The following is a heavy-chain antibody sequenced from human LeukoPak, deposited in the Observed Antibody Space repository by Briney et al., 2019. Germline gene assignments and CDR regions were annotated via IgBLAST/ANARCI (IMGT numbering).Heavy chain of an antibody. D-gene: IGHD4-23*01. CDR2: TSYDGNKK. J-gene: IGHJ4*02. CDR3: ARSSYDYGGIEGPFDY. V-gene: IGHV3-30*15. Sequence: GRSLRLSCAASGFTLTYYAMHWVRQAPGKGLEWVAVTSYDGNKKYYADSVKGRFTISRDSSKNTLYLQMSRLRAEDTAVYYCARSSYDYGGIEGPFDYWGQGTLVTVSS. CDR1: GFTLTYYA.